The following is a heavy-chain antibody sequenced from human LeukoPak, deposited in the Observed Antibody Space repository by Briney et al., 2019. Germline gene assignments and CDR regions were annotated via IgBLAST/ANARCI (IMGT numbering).Heavy chain of an antibody. CDR1: GFTFSSFW. CDR2: INTDGSST. Sequence: PGGSLRLSCAASGFTFSSFWMHWVRQAPGKELVWVSRINTDGSSTNYADSVKGRFTISRDNAKSTLFLQMNSLRAEDTAVYYCIRSPCTNGDCYYLFDYWGQGTLVTVSS. D-gene: IGHD2-21*02. V-gene: IGHV3-74*01. CDR3: IRSPCTNGDCYYLFDY. J-gene: IGHJ4*02.